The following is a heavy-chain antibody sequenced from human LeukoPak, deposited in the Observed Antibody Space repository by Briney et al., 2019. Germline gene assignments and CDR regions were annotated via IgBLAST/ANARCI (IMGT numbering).Heavy chain of an antibody. CDR1: GGSISSYY. J-gene: IGHJ4*02. V-gene: IGHV4-59*01. D-gene: IGHD6-19*01. CDR3: ARVPNGYSSGWYVDY. Sequence: PSETLSLTCTVSGGSISSYYWSWIRQPPGKGLEWIGYIYYSGSTNYNPSLKSRVTTLVDTSKNQFSLKLSSVTAADTAVYYCARVPNGYSSGWYVDYWGQGTLVTVSS. CDR2: IYYSGST.